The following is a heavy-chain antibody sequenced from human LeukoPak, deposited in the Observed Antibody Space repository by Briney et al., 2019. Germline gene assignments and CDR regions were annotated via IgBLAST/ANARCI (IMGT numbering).Heavy chain of an antibody. D-gene: IGHD3-3*01. CDR2: INHSGTT. V-gene: IGHV4-34*08. CDR1: GGTFSRYY. CDR3: ARDPEGHGYYFDY. J-gene: IGHJ4*02. Sequence: SETLSLTCAFYGGTFSRYYWSWIRQPPGKGLEWIGEINHSGTTSYNPSLTSRVTISVDTSKSQFSLRLSSVTAADTAVYYCARDPEGHGYYFDYWGQGALVTVSS.